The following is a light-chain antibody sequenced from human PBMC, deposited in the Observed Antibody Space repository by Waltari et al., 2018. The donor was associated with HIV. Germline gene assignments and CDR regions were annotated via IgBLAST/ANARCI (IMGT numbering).Light chain of an antibody. CDR2: EVS. CDR3: CSYTGSSTRRPYV. CDR1: SSDVGSYNL. Sequence: QSALTQPASVSGSPGPSITISCTGNSSDVGSYNLVSWYQQHPGKAPKGVMCEVSKRPSGVANLVSGSKSGNTAALTISGLQAEDEADYYCCSYTGSSTRRPYVFGTGTKVTVL. J-gene: IGLJ1*01. V-gene: IGLV2-23*02.